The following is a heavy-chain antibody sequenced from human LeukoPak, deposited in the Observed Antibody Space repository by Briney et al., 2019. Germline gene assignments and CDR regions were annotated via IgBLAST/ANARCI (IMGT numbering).Heavy chain of an antibody. Sequence: SVKVSCKASGGTFSSYAISWVRQAPGQGLEWMGRIIPILGIANYAQKFQGRVTITADKSTSTVYMELSSLRSEDTAVYYCATSGLTLRAEYFQHWGQGTLVTVSS. D-gene: IGHD1-14*01. CDR1: GGTFSSYA. CDR3: ATSGLTLRAEYFQH. J-gene: IGHJ1*01. V-gene: IGHV1-69*04. CDR2: IIPILGIA.